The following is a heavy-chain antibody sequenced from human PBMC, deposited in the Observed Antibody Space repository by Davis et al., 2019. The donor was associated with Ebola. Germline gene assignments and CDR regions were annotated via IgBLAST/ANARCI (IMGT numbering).Heavy chain of an antibody. CDR2: INHSGST. CDR3: ARGVLWFGVYYMDV. D-gene: IGHD3-10*01. CDR1: GGPFSAYY. J-gene: IGHJ6*03. V-gene: IGHV4-34*01. Sequence: PSETLSLTCAVNGGPFSAYYWTYIRQSPGVGLEWIGEINHSGSTNYNPSLKSRVTISVDTSKNQFSLKLSSVTAADTAVYYCARGVLWFGVYYMDVWGKGTTVTVSS.